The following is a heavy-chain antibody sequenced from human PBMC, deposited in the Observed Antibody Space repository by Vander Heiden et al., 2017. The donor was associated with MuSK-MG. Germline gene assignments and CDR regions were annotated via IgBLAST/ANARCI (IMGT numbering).Heavy chain of an antibody. Sequence: QVQLVASGGGVVQPGRSLRLACAASGFTFSSYGMHWVRQAPGKGLEWVAVIWYDVSDKYHADSVKGRFTISRDNSKNTLYLQMNSLRVEDTAVYYCARGRVNDFGDYWGQGTLVTVSS. CDR1: GFTFSSYG. D-gene: IGHD4-17*01. V-gene: IGHV3-33*01. CDR2: IWYDVSDK. CDR3: ARGRVNDFGDY. J-gene: IGHJ4*02.